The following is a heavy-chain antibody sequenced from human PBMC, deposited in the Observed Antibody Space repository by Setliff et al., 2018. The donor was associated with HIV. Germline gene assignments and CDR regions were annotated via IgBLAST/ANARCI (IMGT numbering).Heavy chain of an antibody. D-gene: IGHD3-9*01. V-gene: IGHV3-30*07. CDR3: ARAPGDILTAYFGGLDY. CDR1: GFAFSDNA. CDR2: IGYDGTKQ. Sequence: GGSLRLSCTTSGFAFSDNAIYWARQAPGKGLEWVAVIGYDGTKQLLADSVKGRFTISRDNSKDTLYLQMSSLRADDTAIYYCARAPGDILTAYFGGLDYWGQGALVTVSS. J-gene: IGHJ4*02.